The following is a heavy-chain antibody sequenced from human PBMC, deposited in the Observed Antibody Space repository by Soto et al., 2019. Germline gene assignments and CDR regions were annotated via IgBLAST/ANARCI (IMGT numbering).Heavy chain of an antibody. CDR1: GGSFSGYY. D-gene: IGHD2-21*02. J-gene: IGHJ4*02. CDR2: INHSGST. CDR3: ARGTSLKRNIVVVTAIHY. Sequence: SETLSLTCAVYGGSFSGYYWSWIRQPPGKGLEWIGEINHSGSTNYNPSLKSRVTISVDTSKNQFSLKLSSVTAADTAVYYCARGTSLKRNIVVVTAIHYWGQGTLVTVSS. V-gene: IGHV4-34*01.